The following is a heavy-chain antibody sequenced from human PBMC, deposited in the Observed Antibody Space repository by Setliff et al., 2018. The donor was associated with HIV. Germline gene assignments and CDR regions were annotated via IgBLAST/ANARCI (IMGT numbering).Heavy chain of an antibody. D-gene: IGHD3-3*01. V-gene: IGHV4-59*08. CDR3: ARRRPPPSGFYSKYYMDV. CDR1: GGSISSYY. J-gene: IGHJ6*03. CDR2: INYSGTT. Sequence: PSETLSLTCTVSGGSISSYYWSWIRQPPGKRLEWIGHINYSGTTNYNPSLKSRVTISVDTSKNQISXRLSSVTAADTAVYYCARRRPPPSGFYSKYYMDVWGKGTXXXVSS.